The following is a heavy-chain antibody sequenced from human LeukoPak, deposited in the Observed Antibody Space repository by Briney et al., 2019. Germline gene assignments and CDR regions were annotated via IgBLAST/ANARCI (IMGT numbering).Heavy chain of an antibody. CDR3: AKTGYSSLAAFDI. V-gene: IGHV3-30*02. D-gene: IGHD6-19*01. CDR2: IRYDGSNK. J-gene: IGHJ3*02. CDR1: GFTFSSYG. Sequence: GGSLRLSCAASGFTFSSYGMHWVRQAPGKGLEWVAFIRYDGSNKYYADSVKGRFTISRDNSKNTLYLQMNSLRAEDTAVYYCAKTGYSSLAAFDIWGQGTMVTVSS.